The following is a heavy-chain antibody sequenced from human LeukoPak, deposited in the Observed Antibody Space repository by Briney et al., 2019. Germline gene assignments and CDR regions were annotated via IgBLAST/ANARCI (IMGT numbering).Heavy chain of an antibody. J-gene: IGHJ4*02. Sequence: GGSLRLSCAASGFTFSSYSMNWVRQAPGKGLEWVSSISRSSSYIYYADSMKGRFTISRDNAKNSLYLQMNSLRAEDTAVYYCAREASRRESGTYYALFDYWGQGTLVTVSS. CDR1: GFTFSSYS. CDR2: ISRSSSYI. D-gene: IGHD1-26*01. V-gene: IGHV3-21*01. CDR3: AREASRRESGTYYALFDY.